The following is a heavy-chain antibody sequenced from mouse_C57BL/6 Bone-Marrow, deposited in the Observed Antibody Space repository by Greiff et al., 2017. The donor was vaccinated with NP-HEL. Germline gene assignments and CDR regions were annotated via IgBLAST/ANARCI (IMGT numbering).Heavy chain of an antibody. CDR3: ARRYYGYYYAMDY. Sequence: QVQLQQSGAELVKPGASVKMSCKASGYTFTSYWITWVKQRPGQGLEWIGDIYPGSGSTNYNEKLKSKATLTVDTSSSTAYMQLSSLTSEDSAVYDCARRYYGYYYAMDYWGQGTSVTVSS. D-gene: IGHD2-2*01. CDR2: IYPGSGST. J-gene: IGHJ4*01. V-gene: IGHV1-55*01. CDR1: GYTFTSYW.